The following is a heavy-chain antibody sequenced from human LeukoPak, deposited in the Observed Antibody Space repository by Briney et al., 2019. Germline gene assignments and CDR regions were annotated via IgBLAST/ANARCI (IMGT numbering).Heavy chain of an antibody. CDR1: GGSISSYY. D-gene: IGHD5-24*01. CDR3: ARDSRDGLYWYFDL. V-gene: IGHV4-59*01. J-gene: IGHJ2*01. Sequence: SETLSLTCTVSGGSISSYYWSWIRQPPGKGLEWIGYIYYSGSTNYNPSLKSRVTISVDTSKNQFSLKLSSVTAADTAVYYCARDSRDGLYWYFDLWGRGTLVTVAS. CDR2: IYYSGST.